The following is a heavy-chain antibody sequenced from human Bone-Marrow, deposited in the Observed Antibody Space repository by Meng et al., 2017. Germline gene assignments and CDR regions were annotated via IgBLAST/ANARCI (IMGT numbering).Heavy chain of an antibody. CDR3: ARISWNALDY. J-gene: IGHJ4*02. CDR1: GLTVSSNS. CDR2: IYGDGST. Sequence: VQVVETGGCLIQPGGSLRLSCAASGLTVSSNSMSWVRQAPGKGLEWVSLIYGDGSTYHADSVKGRFTISREISKNTLLLQMNSLRAEDTAVYYCARISWNALDYWGQGTLVTVSS. V-gene: IGHV3-53*02. D-gene: IGHD1-1*01.